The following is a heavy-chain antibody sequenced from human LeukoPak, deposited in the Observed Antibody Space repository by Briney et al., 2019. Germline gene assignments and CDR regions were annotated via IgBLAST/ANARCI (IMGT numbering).Heavy chain of an antibody. J-gene: IGHJ4*02. CDR3: ASLNYDSTGYHGPVDY. V-gene: IGHV3-66*01. Sequence: GGSLRLSCTASEFTVSDNYMSWVRQARGKGLDGVSTLYIDGSTYYADAVKGRFTTSRDNFKNTLYLQMNRLRDEDTAVYYCASLNYDSTGYHGPVDYWGQGTLVTVSS. D-gene: IGHD3-22*01. CDR2: LYIDGST. CDR1: EFTVSDNY.